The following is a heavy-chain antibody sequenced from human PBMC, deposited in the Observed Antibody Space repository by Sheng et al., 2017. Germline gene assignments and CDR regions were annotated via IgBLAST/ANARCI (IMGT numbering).Heavy chain of an antibody. Sequence: QVQLVQSGAEVKKPGSSVKVSCKASGGTFSSYAISWVRQAPGQGLEWMGGIIPIFGTANYAQKFQGRVTITADESTSTAYMELSSLRSEDTAVYYCARGGIAAAGMNYYYGMDVWGQGTTVTVSS. CDR1: GGTFSSYA. V-gene: IGHV1-69*13. CDR2: IIPIFGTA. D-gene: IGHD6-13*01. CDR3: ARGGIAAAGMNYYYGMDV. J-gene: IGHJ6*02.